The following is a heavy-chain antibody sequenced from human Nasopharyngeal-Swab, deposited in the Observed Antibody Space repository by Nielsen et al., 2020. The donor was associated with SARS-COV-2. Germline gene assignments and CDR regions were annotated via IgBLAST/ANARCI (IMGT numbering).Heavy chain of an antibody. V-gene: IGHV3-23*01. CDR1: GFIFTNYA. CDR3: AKELYDLSGALDQ. J-gene: IGHJ4*02. Sequence: GGSLRLSCSASGFIFTNYAMNWVRQAPGKGLVWVSGINGNSRSITYADSVKGRFTISRDNSKNTVSLQMNSLRAEDSGLYFCAKELYDLSGALDQWGQGTLVTVSS. CDR2: INGNSRSI. D-gene: IGHD3-3*01.